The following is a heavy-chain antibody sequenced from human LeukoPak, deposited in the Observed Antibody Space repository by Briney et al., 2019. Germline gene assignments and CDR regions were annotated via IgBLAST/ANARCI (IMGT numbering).Heavy chain of an antibody. Sequence: ASVKVSCKASGYTFTGYYMHWVRQAPGQGLEWMGWINPNSGGTNYAQKFQGRVTMTRDTSISTAYMELSRLRSDDTAVYYCASSAHNTAMVTDYWGQATLVTVSS. D-gene: IGHD5-18*01. J-gene: IGHJ4*02. CDR2: INPNSGGT. V-gene: IGHV1-2*02. CDR3: ASSAHNTAMVTDY. CDR1: GYTFTGYY.